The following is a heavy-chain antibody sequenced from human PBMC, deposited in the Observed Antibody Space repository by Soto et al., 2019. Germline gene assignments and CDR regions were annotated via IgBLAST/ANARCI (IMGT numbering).Heavy chain of an antibody. CDR1: GFSLTSPGMC. Sequence: SGPTLVNPTETLSVTCTFSGFSLTSPGMCVSWIRQSPGKALEWLALIERDDDDKYYSTSLKTRLTISKDTRKNQVVLTMANMDPADTATYYCARSIRGPRRFNGMDVWGQGTTVTVSS. CDR2: IERDDDDK. J-gene: IGHJ6*02. V-gene: IGHV2-70*13. D-gene: IGHD1-20*01. CDR3: ARSIRGPRRFNGMDV.